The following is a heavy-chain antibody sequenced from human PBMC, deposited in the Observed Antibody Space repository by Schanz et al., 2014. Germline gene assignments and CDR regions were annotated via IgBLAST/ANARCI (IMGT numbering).Heavy chain of an antibody. Sequence: EAHLVESGGGLVQPGGSLRLSCAASGITFSSHSFNWVRQAPGKGLEWISYITYNGGTIYYADSVKGRFTMSRDNAKNSVFLQMNSLRAEDTSVYYCVRDSFFAFDYWGQGTLVTVSS. V-gene: IGHV3-48*01. CDR3: VRDSFFAFDY. J-gene: IGHJ4*02. CDR1: GITFSSHS. CDR2: ITYNGGTI. D-gene: IGHD3-3*01.